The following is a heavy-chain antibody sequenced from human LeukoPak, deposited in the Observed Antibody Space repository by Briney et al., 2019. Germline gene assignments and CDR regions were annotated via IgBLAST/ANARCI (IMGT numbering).Heavy chain of an antibody. CDR2: INHSGST. J-gene: IGHJ4*02. D-gene: IGHD3-22*01. V-gene: IGHV4-34*01. CDR1: GGSFSGYY. CDR3: AGSTYYYDSSGYTEGLDY. Sequence: PSETLSLTCAVYGGSFSGYYWSWIRQPPGKGLEWIGKINHSGSTNYNPSLKSRVTISVDTSKNQFSLKLSSVTAADTAVYYCAGSTYYYDSSGYTEGLDYWGQGTLVTVSS.